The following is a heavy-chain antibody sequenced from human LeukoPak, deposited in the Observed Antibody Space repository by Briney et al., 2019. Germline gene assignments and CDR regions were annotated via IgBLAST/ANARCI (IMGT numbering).Heavy chain of an antibody. CDR3: AKDLDYYDSSGRKPASWGV. CDR2: ISITGGRT. V-gene: IGHV3-23*01. CDR1: GFVFSNYA. J-gene: IGHJ4*02. D-gene: IGHD3-22*01. Sequence: GGSLRLSCVASGFVFSNYAMSWVRQAPGKGLEWVSAISITGGRTYYADSVKGRFTISRDNSKNTLYLQMNSLRAEDTAVYYCAKDLDYYDSSGRKPASWGVWGQGTLVTVSS.